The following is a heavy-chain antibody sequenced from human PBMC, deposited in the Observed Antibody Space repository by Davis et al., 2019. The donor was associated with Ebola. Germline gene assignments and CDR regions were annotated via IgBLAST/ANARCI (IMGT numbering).Heavy chain of an antibody. J-gene: IGHJ3*02. CDR1: GFTVSSDY. V-gene: IGHV3-53*05. CDR2: IYSGGNT. Sequence: GESLKISCAASGFTVSSDYMSWVRQAPGKGLEWVSVIYSGGNTYYADSVKGRFTTSRDTLFLQMNSLRTEDTAVYYCAGGGAFEIWGQGTMVTVSS. CDR3: AGGGAFEI.